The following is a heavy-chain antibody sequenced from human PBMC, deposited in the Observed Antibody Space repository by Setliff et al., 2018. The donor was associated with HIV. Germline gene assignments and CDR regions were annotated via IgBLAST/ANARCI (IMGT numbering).Heavy chain of an antibody. J-gene: IGHJ4*02. CDR2: IKEDGTEE. Sequence: GGSLRLSCVASGFTFNNYWMSWVRQAAGKGLEWVANIKEDGTEEYYVDSVKGRFTISRDNAKNSLYLQMSSLRAEDSAVYYCVKSASWDLRGWLHWGQGTPVTVSS. CDR1: GFTFNNYW. V-gene: IGHV3-7*03. CDR3: VKSASWDLRGWLH. D-gene: IGHD6-19*01.